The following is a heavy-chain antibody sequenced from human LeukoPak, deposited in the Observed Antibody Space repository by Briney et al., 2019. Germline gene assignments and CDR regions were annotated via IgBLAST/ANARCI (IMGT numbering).Heavy chain of an antibody. V-gene: IGHV4-59*01. Sequence: SQTLSLTCTVSGGSISSYYLSWIRQPPGKGLEWIGYIYYSGSTNYHPSLKRRVTKSVDTYNNQLSLTLSSVTAADTAAQYCVLAAGAFDYWGEGALVTVSS. CDR1: GGSISSYY. CDR3: VLAAGAFDY. J-gene: IGHJ4*02. D-gene: IGHD6-13*01. CDR2: IYYSGST.